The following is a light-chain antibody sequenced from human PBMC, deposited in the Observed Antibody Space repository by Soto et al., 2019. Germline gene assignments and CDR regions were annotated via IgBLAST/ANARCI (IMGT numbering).Light chain of an antibody. CDR2: EVS. J-gene: IGLJ2*01. V-gene: IGLV2-14*01. Sequence: QSALTQPASVSGSPGQSITISCTGTSSDVGGYNYVSWDQQHPGKAPKLMIYEVSNRPSGVSNRFSGSKSGNTASLTISGLQAEDEADYYCNSYTSSSTYVIFGGGTKVTV. CDR3: NSYTSSSTYVI. CDR1: SSDVGGYNY.